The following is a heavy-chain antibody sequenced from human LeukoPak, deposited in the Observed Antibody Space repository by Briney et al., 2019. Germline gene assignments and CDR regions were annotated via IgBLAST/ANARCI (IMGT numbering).Heavy chain of an antibody. V-gene: IGHV4-39*01. D-gene: IGHD3-16*02. J-gene: IGHJ5*02. CDR2: IYYSGIT. CDR1: GDSITGYY. Sequence: SETLSLTCSVSGDSITGYYWSWIRQPPGKGLEWIGSIYYSGITYYNPSLKSRVTISIDTSKNHFSLKLSSVTAADTAVYYCARGRASYDYVWGSYRYPNSNWFDPWGQGTLVTVSS. CDR3: ARGRASYDYVWGSYRYPNSNWFDP.